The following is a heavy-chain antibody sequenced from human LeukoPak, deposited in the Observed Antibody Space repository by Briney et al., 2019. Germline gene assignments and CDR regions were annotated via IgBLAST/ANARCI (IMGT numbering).Heavy chain of an antibody. CDR1: GGSFSGYY. J-gene: IGHJ3*02. D-gene: IGHD3-22*01. V-gene: IGHV4-34*01. CDR2: INHSAST. CDR3: ARGPYSYDSSGAFDI. Sequence: SETLSLTCAVYGGSFSGYYWSWIRQPPGKGLEWIGDINHSASTNYNPSLKSRVTISVDTSKNQFSLKLSSVTAADTAVYFCARGPYSYDSSGAFDIWGQGTMVTVSS.